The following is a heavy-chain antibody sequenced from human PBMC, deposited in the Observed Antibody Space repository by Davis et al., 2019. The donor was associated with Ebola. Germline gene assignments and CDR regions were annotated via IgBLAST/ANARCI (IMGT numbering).Heavy chain of an antibody. CDR1: GFTFSSYS. V-gene: IGHV3-21*01. CDR2: ISSSSSYI. Sequence: GESLKISCAASGFTFSSYSMNWVRQAPGKGLEWVSSISSSSSYIYYADSVKGRFTISRDNAKNSLYLQMNSLRAEDTAVYYCAMQWLYPDAFDIWGQGTMVTVSS. D-gene: IGHD6-19*01. CDR3: AMQWLYPDAFDI. J-gene: IGHJ3*02.